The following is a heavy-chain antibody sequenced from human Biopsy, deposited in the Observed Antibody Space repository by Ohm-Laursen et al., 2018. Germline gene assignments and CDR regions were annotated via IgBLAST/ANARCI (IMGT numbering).Heavy chain of an antibody. CDR1: GFTFSSYG. V-gene: IGHV3-33*06. Sequence: SLRLSCTASGFTFSSYGMHWVREAPGKGLEWVAAIWYDGSNKNYADSVKGRFTISRDNSKNTLYLQMNSLRGEDTAVYYCAKCMTGGSNYYFHHCGQGTLVTVSS. D-gene: IGHD2-8*01. CDR3: AKCMTGGSNYYFHH. CDR2: IWYDGSNK. J-gene: IGHJ4*02.